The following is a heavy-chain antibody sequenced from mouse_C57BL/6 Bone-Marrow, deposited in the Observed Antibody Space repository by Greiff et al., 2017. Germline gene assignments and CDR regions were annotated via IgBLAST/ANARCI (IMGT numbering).Heavy chain of an antibody. CDR1: GFSLTSYG. Sequence: VQLQQSGPGLVQPSQSLSITCTVSGFSLTSYGVHWVRQSPGKGLEWLGVISSGGSPDYNAAFISSLSISKDNSKSQVFFKMNSLLADDTAIYYCARKPQGYFDVWGTGTTVTVSS. CDR3: ARKPQGYFDV. V-gene: IGHV2-2*01. CDR2: ISSGGSP. J-gene: IGHJ1*03.